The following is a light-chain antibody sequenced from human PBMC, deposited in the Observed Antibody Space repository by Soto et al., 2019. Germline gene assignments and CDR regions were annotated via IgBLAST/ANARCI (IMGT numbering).Light chain of an antibody. CDR2: GAS. J-gene: IGKJ4*01. CDR1: RNINRK. V-gene: IGKV3-15*01. CDR3: QQYYDYPPLI. Sequence: EIVMTQSPATLSVSPGERATLSCRASRNINRKLAWYQQKPGQAPRLLISGASTRATDIPARFSGSGSGTEFTLTISSLQSEDFAVYYCQQYYDYPPLIFGGGTKVEIK.